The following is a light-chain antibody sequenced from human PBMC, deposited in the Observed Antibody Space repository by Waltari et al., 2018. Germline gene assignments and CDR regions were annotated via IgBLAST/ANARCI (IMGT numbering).Light chain of an antibody. CDR1: QSVTASQ. Sequence: TLSCRASQSVTASQVAWYQQKPGQAPRLLIYGASTRATGTPDRFSGTGSGTDFILTISGLEPEDFAVYFCQQYGSSIPFTFGPGTKV. V-gene: IGKV3-20*01. CDR3: QQYGSSIPFT. CDR2: GAS. J-gene: IGKJ3*01.